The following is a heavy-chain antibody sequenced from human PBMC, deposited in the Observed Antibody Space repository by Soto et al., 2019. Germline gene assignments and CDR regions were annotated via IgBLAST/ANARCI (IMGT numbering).Heavy chain of an antibody. CDR3: GTGLSTRGYYRGA. CDR2: IITDGSST. V-gene: IGHV3-74*01. D-gene: IGHD1-26*01. Sequence: EVQLVESGGGLVQPGGSLILSCAASGFSFSIYWMHWVRQAPGKGLVWVSRIITDGSSTSYADSVKGRFTISRDNAKNTLYLHMNSLRAEDTAVYYCGTGLSTRGYYRGAWGKGTTVTVSS. J-gene: IGHJ6*03. CDR1: GFSFSIYW.